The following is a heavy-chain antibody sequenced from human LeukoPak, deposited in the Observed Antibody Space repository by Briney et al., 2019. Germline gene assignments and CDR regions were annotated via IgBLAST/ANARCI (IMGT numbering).Heavy chain of an antibody. CDR2: INYSGST. CDR3: AREACSGGDCTNFDH. J-gene: IGHJ4*02. V-gene: IGHV4-34*01. D-gene: IGHD2-21*02. CDR1: GFTFGDYA. Sequence: GSLRLSCTASGFTFGDYAMSWVRQAPGKGLEWIGEINYSGSTNYNPALESRVTISVDTSKNQFSLRLGSVTAADTGVYYCAREACSGGDCTNFDHWGRGTLVTVSS.